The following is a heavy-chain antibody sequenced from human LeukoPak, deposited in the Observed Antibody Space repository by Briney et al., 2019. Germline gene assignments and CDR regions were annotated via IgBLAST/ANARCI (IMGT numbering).Heavy chain of an antibody. D-gene: IGHD3-22*01. CDR3: AKKPVPITMIIY. J-gene: IGHJ4*02. V-gene: IGHV3-23*01. Sequence: GGSLRLSCAASGFTFSSYAMSWVRQAPGKRLEWVSAISGSGGSTYYADSVKGRFTISRDNSKNTLYLQMNSPRAEDTAVYYCAKKPVPITMIIYWGQGTLVTVSS. CDR1: GFTFSSYA. CDR2: ISGSGGST.